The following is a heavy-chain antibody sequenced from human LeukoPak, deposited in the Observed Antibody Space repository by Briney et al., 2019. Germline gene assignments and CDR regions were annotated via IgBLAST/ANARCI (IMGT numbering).Heavy chain of an antibody. Sequence: ASVKLSCKASGYSFTGFYIHWVRQAPGQGLEWMGWINPNSGGPKYAQKFQGRVTMTRDTSISTAYMELSRLKSDDTAVYFCARRVGVIGATWPFDYWGQGTLVTVSS. D-gene: IGHD3-3*01. CDR1: GYSFTGFY. CDR2: INPNSGGP. CDR3: ARRVGVIGATWPFDY. J-gene: IGHJ4*02. V-gene: IGHV1-2*02.